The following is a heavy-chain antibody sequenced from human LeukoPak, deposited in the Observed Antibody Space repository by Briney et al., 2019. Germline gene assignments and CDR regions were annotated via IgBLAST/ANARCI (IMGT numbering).Heavy chain of an antibody. CDR2: ISGSDDST. J-gene: IGHJ4*02. D-gene: IGHD5-18*01. V-gene: IGHV3-23*01. CDR1: GFTISTYG. Sequence: PGGSLRLSCAASGFTISTYGMNWVRQAPGKGLEWVSTISGSDDSTYYADSVKGRFTISRDNSKNTLYLQMNSLRAEDTAVYYCAKHPVSGLTWIQLWSDYWGQGTLVTVSS. CDR3: AKHPVSGLTWIQLWSDY.